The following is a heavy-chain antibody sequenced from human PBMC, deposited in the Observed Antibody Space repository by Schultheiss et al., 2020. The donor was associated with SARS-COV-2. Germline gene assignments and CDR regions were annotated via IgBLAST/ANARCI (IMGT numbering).Heavy chain of an antibody. V-gene: IGHV6-1*01. CDR3: ARGHEDYYYYGMDI. J-gene: IGHJ6*02. Sequence: SCAISGDSVSSNSAAWNWIRQSPSRGLEWLGRTYYRSKWYNDYAVSVKSRITINPDTSKNQFSLQLNSVTHEDTAVYYCARGHEDYYYYGMDIWGQGTTVTVSS. CDR1: GDSVSSNSAA. CDR2: TYYRSKWYN.